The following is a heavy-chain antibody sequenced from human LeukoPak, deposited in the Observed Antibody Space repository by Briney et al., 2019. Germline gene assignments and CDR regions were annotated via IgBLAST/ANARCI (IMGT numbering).Heavy chain of an antibody. J-gene: IGHJ4*02. Sequence: GGSLRLSCAASGFTFTNYWMHWVRQAPGKGLVWVSRINIDGSGTTYADSVKGRFTISRDNSKNTLYLQMNSLRAEDTAVYYCARDGGYDLSGFDYWGQGTLVTVSS. CDR2: INIDGSGT. D-gene: IGHD5-12*01. CDR1: GFTFTNYW. V-gene: IGHV3-74*01. CDR3: ARDGGYDLSGFDY.